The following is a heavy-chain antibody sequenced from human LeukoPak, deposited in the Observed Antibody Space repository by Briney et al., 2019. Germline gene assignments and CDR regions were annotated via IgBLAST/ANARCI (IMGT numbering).Heavy chain of an antibody. V-gene: IGHV4-38-2*02. J-gene: IGHJ4*02. D-gene: IGHD6-13*01. CDR3: ARGLLRQQLVSPFDY. CDR2: IYHSGTI. Sequence: SETLSLTCTVSGYSISSGYYWGWTRQPPGKGLEWLASIYHSGTIYYNPSLKSRVTISVDTSKNQFSLKLTSVTAADTAVYYCARGLLRQQLVSPFDYWGQGTLVTVSS. CDR1: GYSISSGYY.